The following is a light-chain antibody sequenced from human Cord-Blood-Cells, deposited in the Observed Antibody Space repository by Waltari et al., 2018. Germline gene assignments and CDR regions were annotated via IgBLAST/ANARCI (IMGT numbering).Light chain of an antibody. CDR3: QQSYSTPPLFT. CDR2: SAS. V-gene: IGKV1-39*01. CDR1: QSISSY. Sequence: DIQMTQSPSSLSASVGARVTITCRASQSISSYLNWYQQKPGKAPKLLIYSASSLQSGVPSRCIGSGSGTDFSPTISSLQPEDFATYYCQQSYSTPPLFTFGPGTKVDIK. J-gene: IGKJ3*01.